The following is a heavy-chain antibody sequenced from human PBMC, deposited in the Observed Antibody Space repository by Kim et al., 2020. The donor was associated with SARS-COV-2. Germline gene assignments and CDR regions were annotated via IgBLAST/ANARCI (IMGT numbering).Heavy chain of an antibody. D-gene: IGHD3-10*01. Sequence: NYAQKFKGRVTMTRETSISTAYMELSRLRSDDTAVYYCARVPGSPYYFDYWGQGTLVTVSS. CDR3: ARVPGSPYYFDY. V-gene: IGHV1-2*02. J-gene: IGHJ4*02.